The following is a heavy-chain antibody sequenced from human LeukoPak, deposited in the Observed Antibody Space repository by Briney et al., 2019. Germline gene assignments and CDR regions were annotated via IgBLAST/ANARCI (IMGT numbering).Heavy chain of an antibody. Sequence: SETLSLTCAVYGGSFSGYYWSWIRQPPGKGLEWIGEINHSGSTNYNPSLKSRVTISVDTSKNQFSLKLSSVTAADTAVYYCARAIVVVPAAITSDAFDIWGQGTMVTVSS. CDR3: ARAIVVVPAAITSDAFDI. CDR1: GGSFSGYY. CDR2: INHSGST. V-gene: IGHV4-34*01. D-gene: IGHD2-2*01. J-gene: IGHJ3*02.